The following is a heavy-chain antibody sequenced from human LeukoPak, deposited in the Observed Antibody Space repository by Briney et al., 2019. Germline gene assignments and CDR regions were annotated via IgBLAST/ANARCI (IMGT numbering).Heavy chain of an antibody. CDR2: IIPIFGTA. CDR1: GGTFSSYA. V-gene: IGHV1-69*13. CDR3: ARDGDDYGFDY. J-gene: IGHJ4*02. D-gene: IGHD4-17*01. Sequence: SVKVSCTASGGTFSSYAISWVRQVPGQGLEWMGGIIPIFGTANYAQKFQGRVTITADESTSTAYMELSSLRSEDTAVYYCARDGDDYGFDYWGQGTLVTVSS.